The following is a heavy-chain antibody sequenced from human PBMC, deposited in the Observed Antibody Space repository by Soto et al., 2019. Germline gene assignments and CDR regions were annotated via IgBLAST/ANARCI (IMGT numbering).Heavy chain of an antibody. V-gene: IGHV2-5*02. J-gene: IGHJ4*02. CDR2: LYWDDDE. CDR1: GFSLSTRGVG. Sequence: QITLNESGPTLVKPTQTLTLTCTFSGFSLSTRGVGVGWIRQPPGKALEWLALLYWDDDERYSPSLMSRLTITKCTSXXXVXXTXTXXDPXXXXXXXXXXXPRGXTYFFDYWGPGTLVTVSS. CDR3: XXXPRGXTYFFDY.